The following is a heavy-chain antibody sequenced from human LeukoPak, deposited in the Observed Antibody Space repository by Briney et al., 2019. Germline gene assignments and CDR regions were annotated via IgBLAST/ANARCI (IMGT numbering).Heavy chain of an antibody. CDR1: GFTFSKYG. J-gene: IGHJ6*03. Sequence: PGGSLRLSCAASGFTFSKYGMTWVRQAPGKGLEWVSFISGSGDNTFYADSVKGRFSISRDNPKNTLYLQMNSLRAEDTAVYYCAKDGGRLTMMLEPYYYMDVWGKGTTVTVSS. CDR3: AKDGGRLTMMLEPYYYMDV. V-gene: IGHV3-23*01. CDR2: ISGSGDNT. D-gene: IGHD3-22*01.